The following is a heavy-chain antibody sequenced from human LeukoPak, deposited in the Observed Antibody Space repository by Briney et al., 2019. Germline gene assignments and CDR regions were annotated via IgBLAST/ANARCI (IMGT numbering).Heavy chain of an antibody. CDR2: ISSSGGST. Sequence: GGSLRLSCAASGFTFSSYAMSWVRQAPGMGLEWVSGISSSGGSTYYADSVKGRFTISRDNSKNTLYLQMNSLRAEDTAVYYCAKDFGYSNYKGNFDYWGQGTLVTVSS. D-gene: IGHD4-11*01. CDR3: AKDFGYSNYKGNFDY. CDR1: GFTFSSYA. J-gene: IGHJ4*02. V-gene: IGHV3-23*01.